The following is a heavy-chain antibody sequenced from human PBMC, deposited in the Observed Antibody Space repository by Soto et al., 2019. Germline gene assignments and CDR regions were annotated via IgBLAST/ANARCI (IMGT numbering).Heavy chain of an antibody. CDR2: IYYSGST. CDR3: ARTNFHYYDSSGYPY. V-gene: IGHV4-59*12. Sequence: SETLSLTCTVSGGSISSYYWSWIRQPPGKGLEWIGYIYYSGSTNYNPSLKSRVTISVDTSKNQFSLKLTSVTAADTAVYYCARTNFHYYDSSGYPYWGQGTLVNVS. J-gene: IGHJ4*02. CDR1: GGSISSYY. D-gene: IGHD3-22*01.